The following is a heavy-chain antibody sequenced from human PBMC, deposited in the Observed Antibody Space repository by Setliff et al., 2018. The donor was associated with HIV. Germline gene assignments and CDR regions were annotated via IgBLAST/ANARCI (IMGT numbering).Heavy chain of an antibody. V-gene: IGHV1-18*04. CDR2: ISPYNGYT. CDR1: GYTFTGYY. CDR3: ASDAVSGYDWKWFDS. Sequence: GASVKVSCKASGYTFTGYYVHWVRQAPGQGLEWMGWISPYNGYTNYTQNFQGRVTMTLDTSTTTAYMELSGLTSDDTAFYYCASDAVSGYDWKWFDSWGQGTLVTVSS. D-gene: IGHD5-12*01. J-gene: IGHJ5*01.